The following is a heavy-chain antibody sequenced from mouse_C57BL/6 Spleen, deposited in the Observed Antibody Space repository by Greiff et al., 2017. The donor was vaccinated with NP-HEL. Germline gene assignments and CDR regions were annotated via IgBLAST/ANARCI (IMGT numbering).Heavy chain of an antibody. CDR1: GYTFTDYY. J-gene: IGHJ2*01. V-gene: IGHV1-19*01. D-gene: IGHD3-2*02. Sequence: EVQLQESGPVLVKPGASVKMSCKASGYTFTDYYMNWVKQSHGKSLEWIGVINPYNGGTSYTQKFKGKATLTVDKSSSTAYMELNSLTSEDSAVYYCARAGLNGSGGFDYWGQGTTLTVSS. CDR3: ARAGLNGSGGFDY. CDR2: INPYNGGT.